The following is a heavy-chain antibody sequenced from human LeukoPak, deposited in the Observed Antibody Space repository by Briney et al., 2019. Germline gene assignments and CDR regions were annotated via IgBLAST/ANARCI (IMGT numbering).Heavy chain of an antibody. V-gene: IGHV3-66*01. J-gene: IGHJ4*02. CDR3: AKTPGGYYYPFDY. CDR1: GFTVSSNY. D-gene: IGHD3-22*01. CDR2: IYSGGST. Sequence: GGSLRLSCAASGFTVSSNYMNWVRQAPGKGLEWVSVIYSGGSTYYADSVKGRFTISRDNSKNTLYLQMNSLRAEDTAVYFCAKTPGGYYYPFDYWGQGTLVTVSS.